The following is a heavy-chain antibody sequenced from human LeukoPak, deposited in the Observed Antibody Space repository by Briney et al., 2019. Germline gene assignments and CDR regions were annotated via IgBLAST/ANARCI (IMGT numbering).Heavy chain of an antibody. J-gene: IGHJ4*02. CDR3: ARSYGDYVSGDY. D-gene: IGHD4-17*01. Sequence: GGSLRLSCAASGLTFSSYWMSWVRQAPGKGLEWVANIKQDGSEKYYVDSVKGRFTISRDNAKNSLYLQMNSLRAEDTAVYYCARSYGDYVSGDYWGQGTLVTVSS. CDR1: GLTFSSYW. V-gene: IGHV3-7*01. CDR2: IKQDGSEK.